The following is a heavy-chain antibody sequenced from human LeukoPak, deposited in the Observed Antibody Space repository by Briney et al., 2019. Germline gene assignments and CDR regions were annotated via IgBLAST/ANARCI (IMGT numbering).Heavy chain of an antibody. CDR3: AREGIAKYYFDY. D-gene: IGHD6-13*01. Sequence: PGGSLRLSCAASGFTFSSHSLNWVRQAPGKGLEWVSSISSSSSYIYYADSVKGRFTISRDNAKNSLYLQMNSLRAEDTAVYYCAREGIAKYYFDYWGQGTLVTVSS. CDR1: GFTFSSHS. J-gene: IGHJ4*02. CDR2: ISSSSSYI. V-gene: IGHV3-21*01.